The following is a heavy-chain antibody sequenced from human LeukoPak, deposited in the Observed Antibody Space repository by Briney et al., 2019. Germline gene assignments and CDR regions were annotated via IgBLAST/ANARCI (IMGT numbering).Heavy chain of an antibody. D-gene: IGHD2-21*02. J-gene: IGHJ4*02. CDR2: ISIYNGDT. V-gene: IGHV1-18*04. CDR3: ASNPRGDSWTFDY. CDR1: GYTFTGYY. Sequence: GASVKVSCKASGYTFTGYYMHWVRQAPGQGLEWMGWISIYNGDTTYARALQGRVTMTTETSTSTVYMELRGLTYDDTAVYFCASNPRGDSWTFDYWGQGSLVTVSS.